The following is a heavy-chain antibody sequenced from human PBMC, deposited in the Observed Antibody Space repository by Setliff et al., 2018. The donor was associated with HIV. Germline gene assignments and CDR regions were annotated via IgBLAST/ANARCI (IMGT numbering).Heavy chain of an antibody. V-gene: IGHV4-38-2*01. D-gene: IGHD3-3*01. CDR3: ARSIVPAASGYYYFEY. CDR2: IYHTGST. Sequence: SETLSLTCAVSGYSISSGYYWGWIRQPPGKGLEWIGSIYHTGSTYYKPSLKSRVTISVDTSKNQFSLRLSSVAAGDTAVYYCARSIVPAASGYYYFEYWGQGTLVTVSS. CDR1: GYSISSGYY. J-gene: IGHJ4*02.